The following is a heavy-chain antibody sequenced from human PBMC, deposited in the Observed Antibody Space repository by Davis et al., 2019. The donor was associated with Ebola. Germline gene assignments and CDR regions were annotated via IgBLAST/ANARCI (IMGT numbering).Heavy chain of an antibody. CDR2: INPNFGGK. Sequence: AASVKVSCKASGYTFAAHYIHWVRQAPGQGLEWMGRINPNFGGKIYAQKFQDRVTMTIDTSINTAYMELDRLRSDDTAVYYCARGHTYGRWDDWFDPWGQGTTVTVSS. V-gene: IGHV1-2*06. CDR1: GYTFAAHY. D-gene: IGHD5-18*01. J-gene: IGHJ5*02. CDR3: ARGHTYGRWDDWFDP.